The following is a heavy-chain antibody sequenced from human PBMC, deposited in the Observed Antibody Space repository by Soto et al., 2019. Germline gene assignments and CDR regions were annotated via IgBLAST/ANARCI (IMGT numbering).Heavy chain of an antibody. D-gene: IGHD4-17*01. J-gene: IGHJ5*02. V-gene: IGHV1-69*10. CDR3: AGVRVMREADCGDYNWFDP. CDR1: GGTFSSYA. CDR2: IIPILGIA. Sequence: SVKVSCKASGGTFSSYAISWVRQAPGQGLEWMGGIIPILGIANYAQKFQGRVTITADKSTSTAYMELSSLRSEDTAVYYCAGVRVMREADCGDYNWFDPWGHGTLVTVSS.